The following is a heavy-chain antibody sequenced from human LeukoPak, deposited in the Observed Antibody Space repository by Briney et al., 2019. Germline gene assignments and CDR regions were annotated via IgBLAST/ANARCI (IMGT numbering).Heavy chain of an antibody. J-gene: IGHJ6*02. CDR3: ARVWELFDYYYGMDV. D-gene: IGHD1-26*01. Sequence: APVKVSCKASGYTFTGYYMHWVRQAPGQGLEWMGWINPNSGGTNYAQKFQGRVTMTRDTSISTAYMELSRLRSDDTAVYYCARVWELFDYYYGMDVWGQGTTVTVSS. CDR1: GYTFTGYY. CDR2: INPNSGGT. V-gene: IGHV1-2*02.